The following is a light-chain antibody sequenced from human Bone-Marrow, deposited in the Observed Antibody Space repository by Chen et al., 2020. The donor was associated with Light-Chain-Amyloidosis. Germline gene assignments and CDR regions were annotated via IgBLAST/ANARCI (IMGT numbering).Light chain of an antibody. CDR3: QQSYHTPYT. CDR1: QTINRF. CDR2: GAS. J-gene: IGKJ2*01. V-gene: IGKV1-39*01. Sequence: DIQMTQSPSSLSASVGDRVTITCRASQTINRFLSWYRQKPRESPELLIYGASNLQTGVPSRFSAGGSETEFTLTISSLQPEDFATYFCQQSYHTPYTLGQGTKLEIK.